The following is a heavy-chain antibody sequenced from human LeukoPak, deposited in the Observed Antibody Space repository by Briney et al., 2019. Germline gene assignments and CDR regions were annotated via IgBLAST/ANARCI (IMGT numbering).Heavy chain of an antibody. Sequence: SETLSLTCTVSGGSISSYYWSWIRQPPGKGLEWIGYIYYSGSTNCNPSVKSRVAMSVDTSKKQFSLKLSSLTAADAAVYYCARGGTTVIAPYAFDIWGQGTMVTVSS. J-gene: IGHJ3*02. V-gene: IGHV4-59*01. CDR2: IYYSGST. D-gene: IGHD4-23*01. CDR1: GGSISSYY. CDR3: ARGGTTVIAPYAFDI.